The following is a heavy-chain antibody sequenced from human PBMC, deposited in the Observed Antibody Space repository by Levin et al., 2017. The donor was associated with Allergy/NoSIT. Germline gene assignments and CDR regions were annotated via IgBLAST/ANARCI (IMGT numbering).Heavy chain of an antibody. D-gene: IGHD2-2*01. J-gene: IGHJ4*02. CDR2: IRSKAYGGTT. CDR3: TRVEWEILVAWQFYFNY. CDR1: GFTFGDYA. V-gene: IGHV3-49*04. Sequence: GGSLRLSCTASGFTFGDYAMSWVRQAPGKGLEWVGFIRSKAYGGTTESAASVKGRFTISRDDSNNISYLQMNSLKTEDTAVYYCTRVEWEILVAWQFYFNYWGQGMLVTVSS.